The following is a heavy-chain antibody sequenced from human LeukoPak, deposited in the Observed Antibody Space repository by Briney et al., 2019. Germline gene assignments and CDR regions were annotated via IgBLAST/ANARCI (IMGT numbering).Heavy chain of an antibody. D-gene: IGHD6-19*01. J-gene: IGHJ1*01. CDR3: ARDPGIAVAGTMFWAEYFQH. Sequence: GGSLRLSCAASGFTFSSYSMNWVRQAPGKGLEWVSSISSSSSYIYYADSVKGRFTISRDNAKNSLYLQMNSLRAEDTAVYYCARDPGIAVAGTMFWAEYFQHWGQGPLVTVSS. V-gene: IGHV3-21*01. CDR1: GFTFSSYS. CDR2: ISSSSSYI.